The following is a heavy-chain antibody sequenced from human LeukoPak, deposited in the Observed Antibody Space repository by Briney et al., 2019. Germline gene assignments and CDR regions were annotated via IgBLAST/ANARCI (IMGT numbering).Heavy chain of an antibody. CDR2: ISGSGGST. V-gene: IGHV3-23*01. CDR3: AKGGGYSYADFDY. D-gene: IGHD5-18*01. CDR1: GFAVSSNY. J-gene: IGHJ4*02. Sequence: GGSLRLSCAASGFAVSSNYMTWVRQAPGKGLEWVSTISGSGGSTYYADSVKGRFTISRDNSKNTLYLQMNSLRAEDTAVYYCAKGGGYSYADFDYWGQGTLVTVSS.